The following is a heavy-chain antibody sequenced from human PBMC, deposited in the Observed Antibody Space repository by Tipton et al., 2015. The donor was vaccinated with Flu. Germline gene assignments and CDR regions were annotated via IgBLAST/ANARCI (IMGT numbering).Heavy chain of an antibody. J-gene: IGHJ4*02. CDR1: GDPMSSYY. CDR2: IYSSGHT. Sequence: GLVKPSGTLSLTCSVSGDPMSSYYWTWVRQPAGKGLECLGRIYSSGHTYYSPSFKSRLTMSIDTSRKQFSLNLIAVTAADTATYYCASRFLGHGGFDSWGQGTLVTVST. V-gene: IGHV4-4*07. D-gene: IGHD3-3*01. CDR3: ASRFLGHGGFDS.